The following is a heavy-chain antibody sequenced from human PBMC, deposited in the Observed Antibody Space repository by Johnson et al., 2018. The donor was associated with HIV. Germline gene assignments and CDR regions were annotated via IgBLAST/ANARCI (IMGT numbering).Heavy chain of an antibody. CDR2: IRYDGSNK. V-gene: IGHV3-30*02. CDR1: GFTFSSYG. CDR3: AKGHSSGYPKDAFDM. D-gene: IGHD3-22*01. J-gene: IGHJ3*02. Sequence: VQLVESGGGVVQPGGSLRLSCAASGFTFSSYGMHWVRQAPGKGLEWVAFIRYDGSNKYYADSVKGRFTISRDNSKNTLYLQMNSLRAEDTAVYYCAKGHSSGYPKDAFDMWGQGTMVIVSS.